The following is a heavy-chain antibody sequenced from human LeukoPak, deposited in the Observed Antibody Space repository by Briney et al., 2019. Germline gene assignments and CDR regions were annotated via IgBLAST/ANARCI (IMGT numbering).Heavy chain of an antibody. D-gene: IGHD4-17*01. CDR1: GFTFSSYS. J-gene: IGHJ5*02. V-gene: IGHV3-48*04. CDR2: ISSSGSTI. CDR3: ARDGGTTVTTYNWFDP. Sequence: GGSLRLSCAASGFTFSSYSMNWVRQAPGKGLEWVSYISSSGSTIYYADSVKGRFTISRDNAKNSLYLQMNSLRAEDTAVYYCARDGGTTVTTYNWFDPWGQGTLVTVSS.